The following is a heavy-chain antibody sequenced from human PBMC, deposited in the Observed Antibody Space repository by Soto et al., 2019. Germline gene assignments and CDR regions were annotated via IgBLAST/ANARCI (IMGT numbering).Heavy chain of an antibody. J-gene: IGHJ4*02. Sequence: QVQLVESGGGVVQPGRSLRLSCAASGFSFSSHGMQWVRQAPGKGLERVALIWYDGCNTYYADSVKGRFTSSRDNSKNTLDLQINSLRAEDAAVYYCATDNERRAWCWGQGTLVTVSS. CDR2: IWYDGCNT. D-gene: IGHD2-15*01. CDR3: ATDNERRAWC. V-gene: IGHV3-33*01. CDR1: GFSFSSHG.